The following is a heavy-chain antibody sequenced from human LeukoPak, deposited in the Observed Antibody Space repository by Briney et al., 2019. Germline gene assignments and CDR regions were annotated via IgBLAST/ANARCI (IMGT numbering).Heavy chain of an antibody. J-gene: IGHJ4*02. CDR2: IYYSGST. CDR1: GGSISSYY. Sequence: ATETLSLTCTVSGGSISSYYWSWIRQPPGKGLEWIGSIYYSGSTYYNPSLKSRVTISVDTSKNQFSLKLSSVTAADTAVYYCARHLVVVAATGRYYFDYWGQGTLVTVSS. D-gene: IGHD2-15*01. CDR3: ARHLVVVAATGRYYFDY. V-gene: IGHV4-59*05.